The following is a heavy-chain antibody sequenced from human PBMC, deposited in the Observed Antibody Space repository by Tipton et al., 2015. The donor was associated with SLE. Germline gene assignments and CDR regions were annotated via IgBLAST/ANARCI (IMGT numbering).Heavy chain of an antibody. J-gene: IGHJ5*02. D-gene: IGHD6-13*01. Sequence: TLSLTCAVSGYSITSGVYWGWIRQPPGKGLEWVGSLYHRGSTCYNPSLKSRVTISTDTSKNEIYLKLTSVTATDTAVYFCARDPYDSTWRNGWFDPWGQGTLVTVSS. CDR1: GYSITSGVY. V-gene: IGHV4-38-2*02. CDR2: LYHRGST. CDR3: ARDPYDSTWRNGWFDP.